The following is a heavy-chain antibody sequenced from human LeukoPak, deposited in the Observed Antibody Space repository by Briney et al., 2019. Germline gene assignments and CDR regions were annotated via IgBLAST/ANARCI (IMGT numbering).Heavy chain of an antibody. J-gene: IGHJ4*02. D-gene: IGHD6-13*01. CDR3: AREDSSSWPSSFDY. V-gene: IGHV1-18*01. CDR2: ISAYNGNT. Sequence: GASVKVSCKASGYTFTSYGISWVRQAPGQGLEWMGWISAYNGNTNYAQKLQGRVTMTTDTSTSTAYMELRSLRSDDTAVYYCAREDSSSWPSSFDYWGQGTLVTVSS. CDR1: GYTFTSYG.